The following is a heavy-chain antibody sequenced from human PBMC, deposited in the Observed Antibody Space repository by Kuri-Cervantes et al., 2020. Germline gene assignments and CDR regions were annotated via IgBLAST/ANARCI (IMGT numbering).Heavy chain of an antibody. J-gene: IGHJ3*02. Sequence: ASVKVSCKASGYTFTGYYMHWVRQAPGQGLEWMGWINPNSGGTNYAQKLQGRVTMTTDTSTSTAYMELRSLRSDDTAVYYCARGVGSGIVVVPAAMRSSFGIWGQGTMVTVSS. CDR1: GYTFTGYY. V-gene: IGHV1-2*02. CDR3: ARGVGSGIVVVPAAMRSSFGI. CDR2: INPNSGGT. D-gene: IGHD2-2*01.